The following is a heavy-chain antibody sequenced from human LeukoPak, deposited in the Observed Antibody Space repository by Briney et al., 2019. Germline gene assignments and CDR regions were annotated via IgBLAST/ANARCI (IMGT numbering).Heavy chain of an antibody. J-gene: IGHJ4*02. D-gene: IGHD2-15*01. CDR3: AKDPACSGGSCYSAYFDY. CDR1: GFTFSSYA. Sequence: PGGSLRLSCAASGFTFSSYAMSWVRQAPGKGLEWVSAISGSGGSTYYADSVKGRFTISRDNSKNTLYLQMNSLRAEDTAVYYCAKDPACSGGSCYSAYFDYWGQGTLVTVSS. CDR2: ISGSGGST. V-gene: IGHV3-23*01.